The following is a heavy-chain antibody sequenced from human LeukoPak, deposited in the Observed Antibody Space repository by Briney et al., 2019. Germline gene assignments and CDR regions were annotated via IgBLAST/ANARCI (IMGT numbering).Heavy chain of an antibody. CDR3: ARVTSVGPVGFDP. V-gene: IGHV4-59*08. D-gene: IGHD1-26*01. CDR1: GASISNYY. J-gene: IGHJ5*02. CDR2: IHYSGST. Sequence: SETLSLTCTVSGASISNYYWSWIRQPPGKGLEWIGYIHYSGSTTYNPSLKSRVTISVDTSKNQFSLKLSSVTAADTAVYYCARVTSVGPVGFDPWGQGTLVTVSS.